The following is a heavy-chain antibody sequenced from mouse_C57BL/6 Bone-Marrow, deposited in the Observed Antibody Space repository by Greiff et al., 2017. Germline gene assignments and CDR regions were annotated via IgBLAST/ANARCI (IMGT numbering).Heavy chain of an antibody. J-gene: IGHJ1*03. CDR2: INPSSGYT. CDR3: ARGVWPCVFYV. CDR1: GYTFTSYW. Sequence: QVQLQQSGAELVKPGASVKLSCKASGYTFTSYWMHWVKQRPGQGLEWIGYINPSSGYTKYNSKFKDKATLTADKSSSTAYMQLSSLTYEDSAVYYCARGVWPCVFYVWGTGTTVTVSS. V-gene: IGHV1-7*01.